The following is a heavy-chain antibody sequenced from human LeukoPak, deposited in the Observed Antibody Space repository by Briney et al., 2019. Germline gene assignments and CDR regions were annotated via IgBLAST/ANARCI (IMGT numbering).Heavy chain of an antibody. CDR1: GGSISSYY. D-gene: IGHD6-13*01. Sequence: PSETLSLTCTVSGGSISSYYWSWIRQPPGKGLEWIGYIYYSGSTNYNPSLKSRVTISVDTSKNQFSLKLSSVTAADTAVYYCARALRIVGAAAHYYYYYMDVWGKGTTVTVSS. CDR3: ARALRIVGAAAHYYYYYMDV. V-gene: IGHV4-59*01. CDR2: IYYSGST. J-gene: IGHJ6*03.